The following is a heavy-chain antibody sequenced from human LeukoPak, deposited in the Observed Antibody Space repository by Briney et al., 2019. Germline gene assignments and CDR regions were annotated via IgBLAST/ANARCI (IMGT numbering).Heavy chain of an antibody. CDR1: GFTFSSYW. CDR3: ARDWARWLQSLGY. V-gene: IGHV3-7*01. D-gene: IGHD5-24*01. Sequence: AGSLRLSCAASGFTFSSYWMSWVRQAPGKGLEWVANIKQDGSEKYYVDSVKGRFTISRDNAKNSLYLQMNSLRAEDTAVYYCARDWARWLQSLGYWGQGTLVTVSS. CDR2: IKQDGSEK. J-gene: IGHJ4*02.